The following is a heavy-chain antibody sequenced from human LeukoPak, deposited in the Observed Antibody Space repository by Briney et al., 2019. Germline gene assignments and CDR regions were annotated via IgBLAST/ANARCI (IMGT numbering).Heavy chain of an antibody. CDR1: GGSISNSNYY. Sequence: SETLSLTCKVSGGSISNSNYYWSWIRQPPGKEMDWLASINYGGATYYNPSLKSRVTISVDTSKNQFSLRLSSVTAADTAVYLCARYVVYGSGKYYFDDWGQGSLVTVSS. CDR2: INYGGAT. CDR3: ARYVVYGSGKYYFDD. V-gene: IGHV4-39*01. J-gene: IGHJ4*02. D-gene: IGHD3-10*01.